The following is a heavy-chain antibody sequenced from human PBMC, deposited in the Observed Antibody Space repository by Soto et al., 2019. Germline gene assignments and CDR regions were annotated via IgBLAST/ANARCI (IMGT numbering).Heavy chain of an antibody. D-gene: IGHD3-22*01. CDR2: IYSGGST. CDR3: ARDLSYYDSSGYQAHAFDI. V-gene: IGHV3-66*01. CDR1: GFTAGSNY. Sequence: EVQLVESGGGLVKPGGSLSPSWPASGFTAGSNYMSWLRQPPGKGMGGVSVIYSGGSTYYADSVKGRFTISSDNSKNTLYLQMNSLRAEDTAVYYCARDLSYYDSSGYQAHAFDIWGQGTMVTVSS. J-gene: IGHJ3*02.